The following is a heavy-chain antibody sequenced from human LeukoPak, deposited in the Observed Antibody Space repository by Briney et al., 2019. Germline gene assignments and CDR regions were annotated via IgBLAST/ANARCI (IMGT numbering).Heavy chain of an antibody. CDR1: GFTFSNAW. CDR2: IKSKTDGGTT. Sequence: GGSLRLSCAASGFTFSNAWMSWVRQAPGKGLEWVGRIKSKTDGGTTDYAAPVKGRLTISRDDSKNTLYLQMNSMRTEDTAVYYCTTGPNNYYDSSGYSYYYYGIDVWGQGTTVTVSS. CDR3: TTGPNNYYDSSGYSYYYYGIDV. J-gene: IGHJ6*02. D-gene: IGHD3-22*01. V-gene: IGHV3-15*01.